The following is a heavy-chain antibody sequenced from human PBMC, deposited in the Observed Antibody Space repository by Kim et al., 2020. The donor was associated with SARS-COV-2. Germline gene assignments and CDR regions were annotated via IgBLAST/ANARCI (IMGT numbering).Heavy chain of an antibody. V-gene: IGHV5-10-1*01. Sequence: GESLKISCKASGYYFTSYWINWVRQVPGKGLEWMGMIDPSDSYTKYSPSFEGHVSFSADESLRTVYLQWSSLKGSDTATYYCARKTGTGWTGEHDDYWGQGTLVTVSS. J-gene: IGHJ4*02. CDR1: GYYFTSYW. CDR3: ARKTGTGWTGEHDDY. CDR2: IDPSDSYT. D-gene: IGHD6-25*01.